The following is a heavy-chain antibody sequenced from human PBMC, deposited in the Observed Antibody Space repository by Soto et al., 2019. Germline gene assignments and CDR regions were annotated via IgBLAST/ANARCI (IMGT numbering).Heavy chain of an antibody. J-gene: IGHJ6*03. D-gene: IGHD2-2*01. CDR2: IIPIFGIA. Sequence: SVKVSCKASGGTFSSYAISWVRQAPGQGLEWMGGIIPIFGIANYAQKFQGRVTITADKSTSTAYMELSSLRSEDTAVYYCARGLIVVVPAAKGTPYYYYYYMDVWGKGTTVTVSS. CDR1: GGTFSSYA. V-gene: IGHV1-69*10. CDR3: ARGLIVVVPAAKGTPYYYYYYMDV.